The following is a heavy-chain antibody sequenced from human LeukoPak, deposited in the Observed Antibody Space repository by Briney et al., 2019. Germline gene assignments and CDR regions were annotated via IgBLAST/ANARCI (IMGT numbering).Heavy chain of an antibody. CDR3: ARASPVAGTVAFDI. J-gene: IGHJ3*02. CDR1: GYTFTSYG. CDR2: ISAYNGNT. V-gene: IGHV1-18*01. D-gene: IGHD6-19*01. Sequence: ASVKVSCKASGYTFTSYGISWVRQAPGQGLEWMGWISAYNGNTNYAQKLQGRVTMTTDTSTSTAYMELRSLRSDDTAVYYCARASPVAGTVAFDIWGQGTTVTVSS.